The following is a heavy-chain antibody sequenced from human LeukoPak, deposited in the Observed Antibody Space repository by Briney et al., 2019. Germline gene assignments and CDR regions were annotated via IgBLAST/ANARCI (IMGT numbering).Heavy chain of an antibody. D-gene: IGHD4-23*01. CDR1: GGSINNYY. CDR2: IYTSGST. CDR3: ARQFVDYGGYFDY. Sequence: TSETLSLTCTVSGGSINNYYWSWIRQPAGKGLEWIGRIYTSGSTNYNPSLKSRVTMSVDTSKNQFSLKVSSVTAADTAVYYCARQFVDYGGYFDYWGQGTLVTVSS. V-gene: IGHV4-4*07. J-gene: IGHJ4*02.